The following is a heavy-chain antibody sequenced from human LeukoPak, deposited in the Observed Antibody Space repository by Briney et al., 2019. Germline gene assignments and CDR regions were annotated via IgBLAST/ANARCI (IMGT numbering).Heavy chain of an antibody. J-gene: IGHJ4*02. CDR2: ISSSSGTI. CDR3: ARDAVGATGRFDY. V-gene: IGHV3-48*02. CDR1: GFTFSGHS. Sequence: GGSLRLSCAASGFTFSGHSMNRVRQAPGKGLEWISYISSSSGTIYYADSVKGRFTISRDTARNSLHLQMNSLRDEDTAVYYCARDAVGATGRFDYWGQGTLVSVSS. D-gene: IGHD1-26*01.